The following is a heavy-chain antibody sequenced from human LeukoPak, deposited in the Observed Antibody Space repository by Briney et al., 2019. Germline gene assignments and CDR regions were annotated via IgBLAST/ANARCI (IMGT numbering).Heavy chain of an antibody. CDR3: ARVVNDYVWGSYRPNWFDP. V-gene: IGHV4-39*07. CDR2: IYYSGGT. D-gene: IGHD3-16*02. CDR1: GGSISSSSYY. J-gene: IGHJ5*02. Sequence: SETLSLTCTVSGGSISSSSYYWGWIRQPPGTGLEWIGSIYYSGGTYYNPSLKSRVTISVDTSKNQFSLKLSSVTAADTAVYYCARVVNDYVWGSYRPNWFDPWGQGTLVTVSS.